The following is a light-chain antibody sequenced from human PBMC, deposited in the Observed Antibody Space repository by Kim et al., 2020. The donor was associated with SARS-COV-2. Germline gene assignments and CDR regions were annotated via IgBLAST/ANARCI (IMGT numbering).Light chain of an antibody. CDR3: QQYNNWWT. Sequence: SVSPGERAPLACRASQSISSNLAWYRQKPGQAPRLLIYGASTRATGVPARFSGSGSGTEFTLTISSLHSEDFAVYYCQQYNNWWTFGQGTKVDIK. CDR2: GAS. CDR1: QSISSN. V-gene: IGKV3-15*01. J-gene: IGKJ1*01.